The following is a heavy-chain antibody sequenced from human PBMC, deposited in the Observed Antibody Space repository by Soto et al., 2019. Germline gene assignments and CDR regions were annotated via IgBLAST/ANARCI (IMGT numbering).Heavy chain of an antibody. V-gene: IGHV3-30*04. D-gene: IGHD3-10*01. CDR1: GFTFSSYT. Sequence: QVQLVESGGGVVQPGRSLRLSCAGSGFTFSSYTIHWVRQAPGKGLEWVGVISYDGRNKYHADSVKGRFTISRDNSKNTVYLQMNSLRAEDTAVYYCARDLSGSSSTLNGDYWGQGTLVTVSS. CDR3: ARDLSGSSSTLNGDY. J-gene: IGHJ4*02. CDR2: ISYDGRNK.